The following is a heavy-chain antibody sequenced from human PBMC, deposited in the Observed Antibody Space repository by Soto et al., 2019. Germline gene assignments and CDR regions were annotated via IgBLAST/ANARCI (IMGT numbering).Heavy chain of an antibody. CDR3: ARAPSDNGSEPAGWFDP. J-gene: IGHJ5*02. V-gene: IGHV1-18*03. Sequence: QVQLVQSGAEVKKPGASVKVSCKASCYTFTSYGISWVRQAPGQGLEWMGWISAYNGNTNYAKKLQGRVTMTTDTYQSTAYVELRILGSDAMAVDYCARAPSDNGSEPAGWFDPWGQGTLVTVSS. CDR1: CYTFTSYG. D-gene: IGHD1-1*01. CDR2: ISAYNGNT.